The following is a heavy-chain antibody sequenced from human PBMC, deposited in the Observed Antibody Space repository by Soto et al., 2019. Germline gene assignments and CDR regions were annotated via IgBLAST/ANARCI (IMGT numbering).Heavy chain of an antibody. J-gene: IGHJ2*01. CDR3: ASLQSNWYFDL. Sequence: QLQLQESGPGLVKPSETLSLTCTVSGGSISSSSYYWGWIRQPPGKGLEWIGSIYYSGSTYYNPSLKSRVTISVDTSKNQFSLKLSSVTAADTAVYYCASLQSNWYFDLWGRGTLVTVSS. CDR1: GGSISSSSYY. V-gene: IGHV4-39*01. CDR2: IYYSGST.